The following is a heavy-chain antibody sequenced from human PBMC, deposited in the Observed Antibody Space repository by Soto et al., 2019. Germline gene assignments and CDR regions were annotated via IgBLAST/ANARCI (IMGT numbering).Heavy chain of an antibody. D-gene: IGHD3-3*01. Sequence: SETLSLTCAVAGASVSSPNYYWSWIRQPPGKGLEWIGYIYHSGSTHYNPSLKSRVTVSLDTSKNQFSLKLSSVTAADTAVFYCASFWLSDYHFDYWGQGTLVTVSS. V-gene: IGHV4-61*01. CDR1: GASVSSPNYY. CDR3: ASFWLSDYHFDY. CDR2: IYHSGST. J-gene: IGHJ4*02.